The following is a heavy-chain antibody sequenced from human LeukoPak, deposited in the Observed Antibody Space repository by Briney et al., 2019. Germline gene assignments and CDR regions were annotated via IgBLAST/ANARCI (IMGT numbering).Heavy chain of an antibody. V-gene: IGHV4-39*02. CDR1: GGSISSSSYY. D-gene: IGHD3-10*01. CDR2: IYYSGST. CDR3: ASVRRGFGESSKYYAYYYMGV. Sequence: SETLSLTCTVSGGSISSSSYYWGWIRQPPGKGLEWVGNIYYSGSTYYNPSLKSRVTISLDTSKNHFSLNLSSVTAAHTAVYYCASVRRGFGESSKYYAYYYMGVWGKGTTVTFSS. J-gene: IGHJ6*03.